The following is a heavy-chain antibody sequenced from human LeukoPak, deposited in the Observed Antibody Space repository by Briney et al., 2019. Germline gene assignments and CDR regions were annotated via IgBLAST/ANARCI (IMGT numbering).Heavy chain of an antibody. J-gene: IGHJ5*02. CDR2: IIPIFGTA. D-gene: IGHD2-21*02. CDR3: ARVGVVTAIPGWFDP. Sequence: SVKVSCKASGGTFSSYAISWVRQAPGQGLEWMGGIIPIFGTANYAQKFQGRVTITADKSTSTAYMELSSLRSEDTAVYYCARVGVVTAIPGWFDPWGQGTLVTVSS. V-gene: IGHV1-69*06. CDR1: GGTFSSYA.